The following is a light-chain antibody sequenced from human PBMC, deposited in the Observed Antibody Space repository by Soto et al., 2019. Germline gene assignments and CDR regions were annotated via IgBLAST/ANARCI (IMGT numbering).Light chain of an antibody. CDR3: QQYNNWPRT. Sequence: EIVLTQSPGTLSLSPGERAILSCRASQSLSSSFLAWYQQKPGQAPRLLIYSSSNRATGIPARFSGSGSGTEFTLTISSLQSEDFAVYYCQQYNNWPRTFGQGTKVDIK. CDR1: QSLSSS. CDR2: SSS. J-gene: IGKJ1*01. V-gene: IGKV3-15*01.